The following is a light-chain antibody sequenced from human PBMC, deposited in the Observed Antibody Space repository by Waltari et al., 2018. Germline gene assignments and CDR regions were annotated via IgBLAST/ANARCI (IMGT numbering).Light chain of an antibody. CDR3: QQYYSTPPWT. CDR2: WAS. Sequence: DIVMTQSPDSLAVSLGERATLNCKSSPSVLYSSNHKNYLAWYQQKPGHPPKLLIYWASTRESGVPDRFSGSGSGTDFPLTISSLQAEDVAVYYCQQYYSTPPWTFGQGTKVEIK. CDR1: PSVLYSSNHKNY. J-gene: IGKJ1*01. V-gene: IGKV4-1*01.